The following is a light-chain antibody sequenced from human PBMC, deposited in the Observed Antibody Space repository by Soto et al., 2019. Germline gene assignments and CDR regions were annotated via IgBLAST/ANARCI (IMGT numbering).Light chain of an antibody. Sequence: QLVLTQPPSASGTPGQRVTISCSGSRSNIKSNYVYWYQQLPGMAPKLLTYKNNQRPSGVPDRFSGSKSGTSASLAISGLRSEDEGDYYCAAWDDNVSGPVFGGGTKLTVL. J-gene: IGLJ2*01. CDR2: KNN. V-gene: IGLV1-47*01. CDR3: AAWDDNVSGPV. CDR1: RSNIKSNY.